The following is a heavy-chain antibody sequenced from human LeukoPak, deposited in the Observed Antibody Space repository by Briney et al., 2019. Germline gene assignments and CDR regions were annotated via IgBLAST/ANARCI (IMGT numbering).Heavy chain of an antibody. V-gene: IGHV3-21*01. D-gene: IGHD3-10*01. J-gene: IGHJ4*02. CDR2: ISSSSSYI. CDR1: GFTFSSYS. Sequence: SGGSLRLSCAASGFTFSSYSMNWVRQAPGKGLEWVSSISSSSSYIYYADSVKGRFTISRDNAKNSLYLQMNSLRAEDTAVYYCAKGRYTGSSFFDYWGQGTLVTVSS. CDR3: AKGRYTGSSFFDY.